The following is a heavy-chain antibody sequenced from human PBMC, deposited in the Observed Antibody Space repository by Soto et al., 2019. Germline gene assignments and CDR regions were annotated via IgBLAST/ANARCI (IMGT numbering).Heavy chain of an antibody. J-gene: IGHJ4*02. CDR1: GGSISSGGYY. V-gene: IGHV4-31*03. D-gene: IGHD5-18*01. CDR2: IYYSGST. Sequence: QVQLQESGPGLVKPSQTLSLTCTDSGGSISSGGYYWSWIRQHPGKGLEWIGYIYYSGSTFHNPSLKSRATISVDTSKNQFSLKLSSVTAADTAVYYCARGPRGYKDDWGQGTLVTVSS. CDR3: ARGPRGYKDD.